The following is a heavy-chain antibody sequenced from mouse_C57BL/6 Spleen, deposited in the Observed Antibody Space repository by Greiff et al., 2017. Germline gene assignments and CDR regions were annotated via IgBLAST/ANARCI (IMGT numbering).Heavy chain of an antibody. V-gene: IGHV5-4*01. CDR1: GFTFSSYA. D-gene: IGHD2-12*01. Sequence: EVMLVESGGGLVKPGGSLKLSCAASGFTFSSYAMSWVRQTPEKRLEWVATISDGGRYTYYPDNVKGRFTISRDNAKNNLYLQMSHLKSEDTAMYYCARDNYSFDYWGQGTTLTVSS. CDR3: ARDNYSFDY. CDR2: ISDGGRYT. J-gene: IGHJ2*01.